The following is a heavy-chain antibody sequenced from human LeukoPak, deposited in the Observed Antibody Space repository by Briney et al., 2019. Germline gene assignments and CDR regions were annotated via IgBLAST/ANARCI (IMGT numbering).Heavy chain of an antibody. D-gene: IGHD6-19*01. CDR1: GGSISSYY. J-gene: IGHJ4*02. CDR2: IYTTGST. CDR3: ARQIAGAGKAGFDY. Sequence: SETLSLTCTVSGGSISSYYWTWIRQPAGKGLEWIGRIYTTGSTNYNPSLNSRVTMSVDTSKNQFSLKLSSVTAADTAVYYCARQIAGAGKAGFDYLGQGTLVTVSS. V-gene: IGHV4-4*07.